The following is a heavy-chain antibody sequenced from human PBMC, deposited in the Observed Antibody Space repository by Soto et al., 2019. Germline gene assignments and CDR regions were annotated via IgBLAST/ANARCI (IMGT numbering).Heavy chain of an antibody. CDR3: AREATIAARLDS. Sequence: SETLSLTCTVSGGSINNYYWIWLRQPPGKGLEWIGLIYYTGSTNYNPSLKSRVTISLDTSKNQFSLKLNSVTAADTAVYYCAREATIAARLDSWGQGTLVTVS. J-gene: IGHJ4*02. CDR1: GGSINNYY. CDR2: IYYTGST. D-gene: IGHD6-6*01. V-gene: IGHV4-59*01.